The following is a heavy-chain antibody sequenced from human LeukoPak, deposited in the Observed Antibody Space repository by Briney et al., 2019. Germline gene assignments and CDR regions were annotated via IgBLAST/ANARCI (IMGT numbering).Heavy chain of an antibody. J-gene: IGHJ4*02. CDR1: GGSVSSGSYY. V-gene: IGHV4-61*01. CDR2: IYYSGST. Sequence: SETLSLTCTVSGGSVSSGSYYWSWIRQPPGKGLEWIGYIYYSGSTSYNPSLKSRVTISVDTSKNQFSLKLSSVTAADTAVYYCATIGYFDYWGQGTLVTVSS. CDR3: ATIGYFDY. D-gene: IGHD3-22*01.